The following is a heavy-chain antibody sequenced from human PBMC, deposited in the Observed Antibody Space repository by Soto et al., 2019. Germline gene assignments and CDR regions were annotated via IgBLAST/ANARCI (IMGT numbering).Heavy chain of an antibody. CDR1: GGSISSSSYY. CDR2: IYYSGST. CDR3: APPSGLRPHSADYYSYCRDV. D-gene: IGHD5-12*01. J-gene: IGHJ6*02. Sequence: SETLSLTCTVSGGSISSSSYYWGLIRQPPGKGLEWIGSIYYSGSTYYNPSLKSRVTISVDTSKNQFSLKLNSVTAADTALYYCAPPSGLRPHSADYYSYCRDVSGRGPTVTVAS. V-gene: IGHV4-39*01.